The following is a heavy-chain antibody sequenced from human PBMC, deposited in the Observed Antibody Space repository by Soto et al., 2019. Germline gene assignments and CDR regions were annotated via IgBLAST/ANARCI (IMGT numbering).Heavy chain of an antibody. CDR2: ISAYNGNT. CDR1: GYTFTSYG. J-gene: IGHJ4*02. D-gene: IGHD5-12*01. V-gene: IGHV1-18*01. CDR3: ARYGATTAFDY. Sequence: QVQLGQAGAEVKKPGAPVKVSCQASGYTFTSYGISWVRQAPGQGLEWMGWISAYNGNTYYAQKLEGRATITADTSTSRAYKELMSLRCDDTAVYYCARYGATTAFDYWGQGTLVTVSS.